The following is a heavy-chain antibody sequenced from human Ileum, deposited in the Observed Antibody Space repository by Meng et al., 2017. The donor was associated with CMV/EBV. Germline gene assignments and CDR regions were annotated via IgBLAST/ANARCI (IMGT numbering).Heavy chain of an antibody. CDR1: GFTFVSYS. CDR3: VRDSSWSCH. V-gene: IGHV3-21*01. Sequence: LRLSCAASGFTFVSYSMNWVRQTPGKGLEWVASISSGGLYIHYSDSVKGRFTISRDDAKNSLYLQMDSLRVDDTAMYYCVRDSSWSCHWGQGALVTVSS. J-gene: IGHJ4*02. CDR2: ISSGGLYI. D-gene: IGHD2-2*01.